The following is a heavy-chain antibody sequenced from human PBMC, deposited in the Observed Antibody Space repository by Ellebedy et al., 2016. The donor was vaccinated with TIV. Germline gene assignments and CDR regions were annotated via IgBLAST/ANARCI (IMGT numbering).Heavy chain of an antibody. D-gene: IGHD3-16*01. J-gene: IGHJ4*02. CDR1: RYTFTSYY. V-gene: IGHV1-46*01. CDR3: ARDLFGGVTADY. CDR2: INPSGGRT. Sequence: ASVKVSXKASRYTFTSYYMHWVRQAPGQGLEWMGIINPSGGRTSYAQKFQGRVTMTRDTSTSTVYMELSSLRSEDTAVYYCARDLFGGVTADYWGRGTLVTVSS.